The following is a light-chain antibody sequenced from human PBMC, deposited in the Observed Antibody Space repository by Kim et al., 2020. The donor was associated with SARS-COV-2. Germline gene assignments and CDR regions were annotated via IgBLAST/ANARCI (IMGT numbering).Light chain of an antibody. CDR1: QSVSSN. CDR2: GSS. J-gene: IGKJ1*01. Sequence: EIMMTQSTATLSVSPGERATLSCRASQSVSSNLAWYQQKPGQAPRLLIYGSSTRATGIPARFSGSGSGTEFTLTISSLQSEDFAVYYCQQYNNWPRTFGQGTKVDIK. CDR3: QQYNNWPRT. V-gene: IGKV3-15*01.